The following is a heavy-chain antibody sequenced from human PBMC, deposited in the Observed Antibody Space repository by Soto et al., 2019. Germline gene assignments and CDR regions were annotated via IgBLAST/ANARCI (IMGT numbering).Heavy chain of an antibody. CDR2: STDGGST. CDR1: GGSLTGYY. J-gene: IGHJ4*02. D-gene: IGHD5-12*01. CDR3: ARGQEGIVATH. V-gene: IGHV4-34*01. Sequence: QVQLQQWGAGLLKPSETLSLTCAVDGGSLTGYYWSWIRQPPGKGLEWIGESTDGGSTNSSPSLMSRVTISSETSKNQFYLRLNSVTAADTAVYFCARGQEGIVATHWDQGTLVTVSS.